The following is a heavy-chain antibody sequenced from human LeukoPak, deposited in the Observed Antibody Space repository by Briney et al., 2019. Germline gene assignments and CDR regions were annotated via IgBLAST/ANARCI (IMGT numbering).Heavy chain of an antibody. CDR3: TKGDWYVP. CDR1: GFIFSGYW. CDR2: IKNDGSIT. D-gene: IGHD2-8*01. Sequence: GGSLSLSCVPSGFIFSGYWMHWVRQAPGKGLVWLSRIKNDGSITSYADSVKGRFTISRDNAKNTLYLQMNSLRVEDTAVYYWTKGDWYVPCGHGKLVTVSS. J-gene: IGHJ5*02. V-gene: IGHV3-74*01.